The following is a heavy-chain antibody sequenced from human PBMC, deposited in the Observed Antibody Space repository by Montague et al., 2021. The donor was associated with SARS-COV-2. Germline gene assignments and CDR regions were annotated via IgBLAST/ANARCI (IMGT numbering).Heavy chain of an antibody. V-gene: IGHV4-4*07. Sequence: SETLSLTCTVSGASINGYYWTWIRQPAGKGLEWSGRVFSSGITTYNPSLQSRLTMSIDMSKNQYSLQMSSATAADAAMYYCARQARGVGFDFWGQGTRVTVSS. CDR3: ARQARGVGFDF. D-gene: IGHD3-10*01. J-gene: IGHJ3*01. CDR2: VFSSGIT. CDR1: GASINGYY.